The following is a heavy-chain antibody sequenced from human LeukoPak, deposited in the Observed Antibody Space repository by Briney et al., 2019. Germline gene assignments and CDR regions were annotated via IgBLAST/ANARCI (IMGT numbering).Heavy chain of an antibody. J-gene: IGHJ4*02. Sequence: EGSLRLSCAASGFTFSSYAMSWVRQAPGKGLEWVSAISGSGGSTYYADSVKGRFTISRDNSKNTLYLQMNSLRAEDTAVYYCAKALWFGESNFDYWGQGTLVTVSS. D-gene: IGHD3-10*01. CDR1: GFTFSSYA. V-gene: IGHV3-23*01. CDR2: ISGSGGST. CDR3: AKALWFGESNFDY.